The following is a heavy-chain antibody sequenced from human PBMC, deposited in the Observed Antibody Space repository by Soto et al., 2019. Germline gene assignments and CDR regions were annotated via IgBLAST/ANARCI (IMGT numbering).Heavy chain of an antibody. CDR3: ARQKYDSDTGPNFQYYFDS. J-gene: IGHJ4*02. V-gene: IGHV5-10-1*01. CDR2: IDPSDSQT. CDR1: GYSFAGYW. Sequence: GESLKISCKGSGYSFAGYWITWVRQKPGKGLEWMGRIDPSDSQTYYSPSFRGHVTISVTKSITTVFLQWSSLRASDTAMYYCARQKYDSDTGPNFQYYFDSWGQGTPVTVSS. D-gene: IGHD3-22*01.